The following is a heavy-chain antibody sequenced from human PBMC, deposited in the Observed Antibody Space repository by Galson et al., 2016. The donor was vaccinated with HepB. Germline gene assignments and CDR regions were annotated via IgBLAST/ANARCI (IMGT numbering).Heavy chain of an antibody. J-gene: IGHJ4*02. Sequence: SLRLSCAASGLSFSDAWMSWVRQAPGTGLEWIGQIKGKIDAETTEYTAPVKGRFSISREDSRDIVYLQMNSLKTEDTAVYYCTTLRGWLFGWGQGTLVTGSS. V-gene: IGHV3-15*01. D-gene: IGHD3-22*01. CDR1: GLSFSDAW. CDR3: TTLRGWLFG. CDR2: IKGKIDAETT.